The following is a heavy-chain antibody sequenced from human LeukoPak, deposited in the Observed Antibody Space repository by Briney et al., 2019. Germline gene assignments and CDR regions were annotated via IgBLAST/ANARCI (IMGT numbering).Heavy chain of an antibody. V-gene: IGHV4-34*01. CDR2: INHSGST. CDR3: ARVKGGFIAVAGKGWFDP. J-gene: IGHJ5*02. CDR1: GGSFSGYY. Sequence: KPSETLSLTCAVYGGSFSGYYWSWIRQPPGKGLEWIGEINHSGSTNYNPSLKSRVTISVDTSKNQFSLKLSSVTAADTAVYYCARVKGGFIAVAGKGWFDPWGQGTLVTVSS. D-gene: IGHD6-19*01.